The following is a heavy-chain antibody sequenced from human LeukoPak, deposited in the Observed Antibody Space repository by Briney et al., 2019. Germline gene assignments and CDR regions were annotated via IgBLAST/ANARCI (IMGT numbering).Heavy chain of an antibody. CDR2: INTNTGNP. Sequence: ASVKVSCKASGYTFTSYAMNWVRQAPGQGLEWMGWINTNTGNPTYAQGFTGRFVFSLDTSVSTAYLQISSLKAEDTAVYYCATPMGSGSYYNGKKQYYYYGMDVWGQGTTVTVSS. D-gene: IGHD3-10*01. V-gene: IGHV7-4-1*02. CDR1: GYTFTSYA. J-gene: IGHJ6*02. CDR3: ATPMGSGSYYNGKKQYYYYGMDV.